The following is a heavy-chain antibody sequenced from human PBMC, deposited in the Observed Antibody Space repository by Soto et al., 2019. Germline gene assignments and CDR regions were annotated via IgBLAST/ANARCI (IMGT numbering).Heavy chain of an antibody. V-gene: IGHV4-61*01. Sequence: QVQXQESGPGLXXPXXTLSLXCXXXGESXXXGTNXXXXXXXXPXXXXXWXXXIFDAATTNYNPSFESRVSISLDAAKNQVSLKLTSVTAADTAIYYCARDRRGRAAGVIYYYGMEVWGQGTSVTVSS. D-gene: IGHD6-13*01. CDR2: IFDAATT. J-gene: IGHJ6*02. CDR1: GESXXXGTNX. CDR3: ARDRRGRAAGVIYYYGMEV.